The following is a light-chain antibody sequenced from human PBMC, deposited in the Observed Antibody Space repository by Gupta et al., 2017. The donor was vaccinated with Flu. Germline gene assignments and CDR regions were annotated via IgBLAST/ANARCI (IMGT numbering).Light chain of an antibody. Sequence: TTRTTASAGSCVNDYGYWYPQTSAQAPVLMMYNDSERLSGIPDCFSVSSSGSTITVIISVVQAEAEADYYCHSAECDANLVVFGGGTKLTVL. CDR3: HSAECDANLVV. CDR2: NDS. J-gene: IGLJ2*01. V-gene: IGLV3-25*01. CDR1: SCVNDY.